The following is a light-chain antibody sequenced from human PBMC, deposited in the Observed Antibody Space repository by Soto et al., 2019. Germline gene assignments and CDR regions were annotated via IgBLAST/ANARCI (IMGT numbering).Light chain of an antibody. CDR2: GNN. V-gene: IGLV1-40*01. J-gene: IGLJ2*01. Sequence: QSVVTQPPSVSGAPGQRVTISCTGSSSNIGAGYDVHWYQQFPGTAPKLLIYGNNNRPSGVTDRFSGSKSGTSASLAITGLQAEDDADYYCQSFDTRLNSVVFGGGTQLTVL. CDR3: QSFDTRLNSVV. CDR1: SSNIGAGYD.